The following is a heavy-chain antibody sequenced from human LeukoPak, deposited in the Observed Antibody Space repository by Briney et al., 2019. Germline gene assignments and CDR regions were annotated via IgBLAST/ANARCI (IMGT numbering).Heavy chain of an antibody. CDR2: IYSSGST. CDR1: GGSINSYY. CDR3: ARGGSSWNNWFDP. Sequence: SETLSLTCTVSGGSINSYYWSWIRQPAGKGLEWIGRIYSSGSTNYNPSLKSRVIMSVDTSKNRFSLKLSSMTAADTAVYYCARGGSSWNNWFDPWGQGTLVTVSS. J-gene: IGHJ5*02. D-gene: IGHD6-13*01. V-gene: IGHV4-4*07.